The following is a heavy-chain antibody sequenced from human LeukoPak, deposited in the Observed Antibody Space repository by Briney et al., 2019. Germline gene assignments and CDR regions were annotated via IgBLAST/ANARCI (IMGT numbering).Heavy chain of an antibody. Sequence: PSETLSLTCAVYGGSFSGYYWSWIRQPPGKGLEWIGEINHSGSTNYNPSLKSRVTIPVDTSKNQFSLKLSSVTAADTAVYYCASMRGYCSGGSCYSPDAFDIWGQGTMVTVSS. D-gene: IGHD2-15*01. CDR1: GGSFSGYY. V-gene: IGHV4-34*01. J-gene: IGHJ3*02. CDR3: ASMRGYCSGGSCYSPDAFDI. CDR2: INHSGST.